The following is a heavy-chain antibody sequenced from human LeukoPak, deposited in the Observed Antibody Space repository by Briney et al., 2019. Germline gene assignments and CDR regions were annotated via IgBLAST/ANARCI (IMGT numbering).Heavy chain of an antibody. D-gene: IGHD3-10*02. V-gene: IGHV3-11*04. Sequence: GGSLRLSCAASGFTFSDYFMTWIRQAPGKGLEWVSYITGSGSTIYYADSVKGRFTISRDNAKNSLYLQMNSLRAEDTAVYYCAELGITMIGGVWGKGTTVTISS. CDR2: ITGSGSTI. CDR1: GFTFSDYF. CDR3: AELGITMIGGV. J-gene: IGHJ6*04.